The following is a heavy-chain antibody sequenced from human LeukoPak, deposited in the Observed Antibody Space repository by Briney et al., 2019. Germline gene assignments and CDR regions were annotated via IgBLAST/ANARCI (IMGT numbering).Heavy chain of an antibody. CDR1: GYTFTGYY. J-gene: IGHJ4*02. V-gene: IGHV1-2*02. CDR3: ARADPYGDYPRLADY. Sequence: ASVKVSCKASGYTFTGYYMHWVRQAPGQGLEWMGWINPNSGGTNYAQKFQGRVTMTRDTSISTAYMELSRLRSDDTAVYYCARADPYGDYPRLADYWGQGTLVTVSS. D-gene: IGHD4-17*01. CDR2: INPNSGGT.